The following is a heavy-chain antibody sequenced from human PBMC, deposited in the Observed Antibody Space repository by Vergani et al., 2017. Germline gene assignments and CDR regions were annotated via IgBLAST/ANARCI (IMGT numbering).Heavy chain of an antibody. CDR1: GYTFTSYA. D-gene: IGHD1-14*01. V-gene: IGHV1-3*04. Sequence: QVQLVQSGAEVKKPGASVKVSCKASGYTFTSYAMHWVRQAPEQRLEWMGWINTGNGNTKYSQKFQGRVTITRDTSASTAYMELSSLRSEDTAVYYCAELFVIGMDRMDVWGQGTTVTVSS. J-gene: IGHJ6*02. CDR2: INTGNGNT. CDR3: AELFVIGMDRMDV.